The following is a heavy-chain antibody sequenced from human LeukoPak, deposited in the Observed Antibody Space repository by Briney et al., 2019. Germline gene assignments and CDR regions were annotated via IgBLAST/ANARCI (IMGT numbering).Heavy chain of an antibody. CDR1: GSTFSSYW. D-gene: IGHD1-14*01. Sequence: GGSLRLSCAASGSTFSSYWTSWVRQAPGKGLEWVANIKQDGIEKYCMDSVKGRFTISRDNAKNSLYLQMNSLRAEDTAVYYCAKGYNGANWFDPWGQGTLVTVSS. CDR2: IKQDGIEK. CDR3: AKGYNGANWFDP. V-gene: IGHV3-7*05. J-gene: IGHJ5*02.